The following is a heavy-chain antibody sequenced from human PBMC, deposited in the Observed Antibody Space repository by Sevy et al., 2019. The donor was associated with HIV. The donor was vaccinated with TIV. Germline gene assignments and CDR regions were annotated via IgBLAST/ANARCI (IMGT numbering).Heavy chain of an antibody. V-gene: IGHV3-49*03. J-gene: IGHJ4*02. CDR1: GFTFGDYA. CDR2: IRSKDYGGAT. Sequence: GGSLRLSCTGSGFTFGDYAMSWFRQAPGMGLEWVGFIRSKDYGGATEYAASVKGRFTISRDDSKIIADLQMNSLKTEDIAVYYCTRGYYYDSSGYSDYWGQGTLVTVSS. CDR3: TRGYYYDSSGYSDY. D-gene: IGHD3-22*01.